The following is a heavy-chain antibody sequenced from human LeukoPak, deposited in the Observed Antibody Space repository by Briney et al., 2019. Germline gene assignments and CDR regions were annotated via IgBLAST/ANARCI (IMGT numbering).Heavy chain of an antibody. Sequence: GASVKVSCKASGGTFSSYAISWVRQAPGQGLEWMGRIIPILGIANYAQKFQGRVTITADKSTSTAYMELSSPRSEDTAVYYCARGGGYCSGGSCYGYWGQGTLVTVSS. CDR3: ARGGGYCSGGSCYGY. J-gene: IGHJ4*02. D-gene: IGHD2-15*01. V-gene: IGHV1-69*04. CDR2: IIPILGIA. CDR1: GGTFSSYA.